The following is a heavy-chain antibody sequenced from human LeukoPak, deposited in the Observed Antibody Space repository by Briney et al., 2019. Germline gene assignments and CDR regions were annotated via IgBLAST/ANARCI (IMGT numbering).Heavy chain of an antibody. V-gene: IGHV3-23*01. D-gene: IGHD3-3*01. CDR1: GFTFSSYA. Sequence: GGSLRLSCAASGFTFSSYAMSWVRQAPGKGLEWVSAISGSGGSTYYADSVKGRFTISRDNSKNTLYLQMNSLGAEDTAVYYCAKDGAVTIFGSFDPWGQGTLVTVSS. J-gene: IGHJ5*02. CDR3: AKDGAVTIFGSFDP. CDR2: ISGSGGST.